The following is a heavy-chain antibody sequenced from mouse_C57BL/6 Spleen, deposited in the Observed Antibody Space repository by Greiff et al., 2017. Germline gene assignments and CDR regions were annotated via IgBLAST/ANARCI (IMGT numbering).Heavy chain of an antibody. CDR1: GFTFSDYY. Sequence: EVMLVESGGGLVQPGGSLKLSCAASGFTFSDYYMYWVCQTPEKRLEWVAYISNGGGSTYYPDTVKGRFTISRDNAKNTLYLQMSRLKSEDTAMYYCAKGLRAMDYWGQGTSVTVSS. CDR3: AKGLRAMDY. CDR2: ISNGGGST. J-gene: IGHJ4*01. V-gene: IGHV5-12*01. D-gene: IGHD1-3*01.